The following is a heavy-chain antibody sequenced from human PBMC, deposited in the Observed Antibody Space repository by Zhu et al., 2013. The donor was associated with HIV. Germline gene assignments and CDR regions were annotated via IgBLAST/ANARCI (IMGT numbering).Heavy chain of an antibody. J-gene: IGHJ5*02. CDR1: GGSVSSGSYY. CDR3: ARVYRYCSSSTCSFDP. CDR2: SYYSGST. D-gene: IGHD2-15*01. V-gene: IGHV4-61*01. Sequence: QVQLQESGPGLVKPSETLSLTCTVSGGSVSSGSYYWSWIRQPPGKGLEWIGYSYYSGSTNYNPSLKSRLTISVDTSKNQFSLKLSSVTAADTAVYYCARVYRYCSSSTCSFDPWGQGTLVTVSS.